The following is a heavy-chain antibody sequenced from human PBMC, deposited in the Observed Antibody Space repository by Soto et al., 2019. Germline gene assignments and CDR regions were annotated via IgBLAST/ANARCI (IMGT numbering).Heavy chain of an antibody. V-gene: IGHV4-59*11. CDR1: GGSMSNHY. D-gene: IGHD3-22*01. J-gene: IGHJ5*02. Sequence: PSETLSLTCSVSGGSMSNHYWSWIRQPPGKGLEWIGDIYYSGSTDYNPSLKSRVSISVDTSKSQFFLKLNAVTAADTAVYFCARVSYYYDNSGHSYGWFGPWGQGTLVTVSS. CDR2: IYYSGST. CDR3: ARVSYYYDNSGHSYGWFGP.